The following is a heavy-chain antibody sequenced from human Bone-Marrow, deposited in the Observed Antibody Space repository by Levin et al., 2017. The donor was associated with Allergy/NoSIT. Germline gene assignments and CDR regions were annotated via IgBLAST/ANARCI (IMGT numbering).Heavy chain of an antibody. J-gene: IGHJ6*03. CDR1: GDTFRTSI. V-gene: IGHV1-69*13. Sequence: SVKVSCKASGDTFRTSIVSWVRQAPGQGLEWMGGLAPYFGTADYAQKFQGRVTFTADDSTAYMELTSLTSEDTAVYFCARAESDDYYYYYMDVWGEGTTVIVSS. CDR2: LAPYFGTA. D-gene: IGHD3-10*01. CDR3: ARAESDDYYYYYMDV.